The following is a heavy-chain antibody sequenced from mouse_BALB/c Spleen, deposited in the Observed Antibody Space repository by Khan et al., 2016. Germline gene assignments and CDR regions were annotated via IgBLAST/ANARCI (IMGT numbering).Heavy chain of an antibody. J-gene: IGHJ2*01. CDR1: GYSITSDYA. CDR3: ARDYYGSSYFDY. V-gene: IGHV3-2*02. CDR2: ISYSGST. D-gene: IGHD1-1*01. Sequence: EVQLVESGPGLVKPSQSLSLTCTVTGYSITSDYAWNWIRQFPGNKLEWMGYISYSGSTSYNPSLKSRISITRDTSKNQFFLQLNSVTTEDTATXYCARDYYGSSYFDYWGQGTTLTVSS.